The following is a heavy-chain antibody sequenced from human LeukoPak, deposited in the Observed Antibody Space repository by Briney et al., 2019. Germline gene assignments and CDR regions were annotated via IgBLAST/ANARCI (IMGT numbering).Heavy chain of an antibody. CDR3: ARDGGDHAAAIYYYYYMDV. J-gene: IGHJ6*03. CDR2: INTNTGNP. Sequence: ASVKVSCKASGYTFTSYAMNWVRQAPGQGLEWMGWINTNTGNPTYAQGFTGRFVFSLDTSVSTAYLQISSLKAEDTAVYYCARDGGDHAAAIYYYYYMDVWGKGTTVTVSS. V-gene: IGHV7-4-1*02. D-gene: IGHD2-21*02. CDR1: GYTFTSYA.